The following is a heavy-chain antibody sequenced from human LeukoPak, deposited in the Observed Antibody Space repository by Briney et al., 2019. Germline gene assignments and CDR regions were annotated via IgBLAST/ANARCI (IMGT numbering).Heavy chain of an antibody. CDR1: GGSISSYY. V-gene: IGHV4-4*07. J-gene: IGHJ3*02. Sequence: SSETLSLTCTVSGGSISSYYWSWIRQPAGKGLEWIGRIYTSGSTNYNPSLKSRVTMSVDTSKNQFSLKLSSVTAAVTAVYYCARDAALYYYDSSGYRTSDAFDIWGQGTMVTVSS. CDR2: IYTSGST. CDR3: ARDAALYYYDSSGYRTSDAFDI. D-gene: IGHD3-22*01.